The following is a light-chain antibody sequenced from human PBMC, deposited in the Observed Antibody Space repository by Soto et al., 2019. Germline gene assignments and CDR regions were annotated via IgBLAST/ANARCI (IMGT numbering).Light chain of an antibody. Sequence: QAVLTQPASVSGSPGQSITISCTGTSSDVGSFNYVSWYQHYPGKAPKLIIDDVYNRPSGVPNRFSGSKSGNTASLTISGLQAEDEADYYCSSYTSSNSVVFGGGTKLTVL. CDR2: DVY. CDR3: SSYTSSNSVV. J-gene: IGLJ2*01. CDR1: SSDVGSFNY. V-gene: IGLV2-14*03.